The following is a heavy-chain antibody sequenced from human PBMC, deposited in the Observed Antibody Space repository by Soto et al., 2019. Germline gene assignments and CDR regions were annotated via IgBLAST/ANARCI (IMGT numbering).Heavy chain of an antibody. D-gene: IGHD2-21*01. CDR2: IYVTGAV. Sequence: TLSLPCSVSGAALNSGNYYWSWIRQVPGKGLEWIGHIYVTGAVDYNPSLRDRITISQDTSERQFSLNLRLVTAADTAVYYCARLRIATNNYKWFDPWGQGTLVTVSS. J-gene: IGHJ5*02. CDR3: ARLRIATNNYKWFDP. V-gene: IGHV4-31*03. CDR1: GAALNSGNYY.